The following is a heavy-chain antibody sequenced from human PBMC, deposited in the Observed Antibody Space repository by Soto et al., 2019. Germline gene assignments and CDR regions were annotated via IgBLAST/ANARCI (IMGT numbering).Heavy chain of an antibody. CDR1: GYTFTSYA. D-gene: IGHD2-15*01. J-gene: IGHJ6*02. CDR3: ARYGYCSGGSCYLGVYYYYYGMDV. Sequence: ASVKVSCKASGYTFTSYAMHWVRHAPGQRLEWMGWINAGNGNTNYAQKLQGRVTMTTDTSTSTAYMELRRLRSDDTAVYYCARYGYCSGGSCYLGVYYYYYGMDVWRQGTTVTVSS. V-gene: IGHV1-3*01. CDR2: INAGNGNT.